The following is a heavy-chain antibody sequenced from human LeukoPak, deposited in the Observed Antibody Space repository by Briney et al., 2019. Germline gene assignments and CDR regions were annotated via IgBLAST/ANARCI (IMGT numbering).Heavy chain of an antibody. CDR2: MNPNSGNT. J-gene: IGHJ4*02. CDR3: AAGSSPFDY. D-gene: IGHD1-26*01. Sequence: GASVKVSCKASGYTFTSYDINWVRQATGQGLEWMGWMNPNSGNTGYAQKFQGRVTITADKSTSTAYMELSSLRSEDTAVYYCAAGSSPFDYWGQGTLVTVSS. V-gene: IGHV1-8*01. CDR1: GYTFTSYD.